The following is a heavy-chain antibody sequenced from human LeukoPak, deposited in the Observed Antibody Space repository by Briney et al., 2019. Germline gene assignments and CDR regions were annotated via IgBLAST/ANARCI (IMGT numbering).Heavy chain of an antibody. D-gene: IGHD3-10*01. J-gene: IGHJ6*03. Sequence: SETLSLTCSVSGVSISSTIYYWGWIRQPPGKGLEWIGSIYYSGNTYYNPSLKSRVTISVDASKNQFSLRLSSVTAADTAVYYCRRHFYGSGTYYYYYYYMDVWGTGTTVTISS. CDR2: IYYSGNT. V-gene: IGHV4-39*01. CDR3: RRHFYGSGTYYYYYYYMDV. CDR1: GVSISSTIYY.